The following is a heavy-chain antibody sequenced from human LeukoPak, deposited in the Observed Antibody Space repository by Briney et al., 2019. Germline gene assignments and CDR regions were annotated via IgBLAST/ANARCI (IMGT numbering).Heavy chain of an antibody. D-gene: IGHD2-15*01. CDR3: ASEVVVAATGWFDP. CDR2: INHSGST. J-gene: IGHJ5*02. Sequence: SETLSLTCAVYGGSFSGYYWSWIRQPPGKGLEWIGEINHSGSTNYNPSLKSRVTISVDTSKNQFSLKLSSVTAADTAVYYCASEVVVAATGWFDPWGQGTLVTVSS. V-gene: IGHV4-34*01. CDR1: GGSFSGYY.